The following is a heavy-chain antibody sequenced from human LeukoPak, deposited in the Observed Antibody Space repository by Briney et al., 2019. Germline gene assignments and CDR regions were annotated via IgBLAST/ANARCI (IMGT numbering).Heavy chain of an antibody. Sequence: PSETLSLTCAVSGGSISSSNWWSWIRQPPRKGLEWIASIYYSGSTYYNPSLKSRVTISVDTSKNQFSLKLSSVTAADTAVYYCARHKYSSGWPPEGAFDIWGQGTMVTVSS. CDR3: ARHKYSSGWPPEGAFDI. CDR1: GGSISSSNW. D-gene: IGHD6-19*01. V-gene: IGHV4-39*01. J-gene: IGHJ3*02. CDR2: IYYSGST.